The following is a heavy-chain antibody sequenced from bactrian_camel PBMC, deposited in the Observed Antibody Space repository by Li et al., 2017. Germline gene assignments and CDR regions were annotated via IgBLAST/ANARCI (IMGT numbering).Heavy chain of an antibody. V-gene: IGHV3S53*01. CDR2: MPRYGNT. CDR1: GFTFSRYC. D-gene: IGHD7*01. CDR3: AAESILPRWWGQRACPAFDEYTY. J-gene: IGHJ4*01. Sequence: HVQLVESGGGSVQAGGSLRLSCAASGFTFSRYCMAWYRQAPGKEREFVSAMPRYGNTKYADSVKGRFTMSRGNTGNTVYLQMNRLKPEDTAVYYCAAESILPRWWGQRACPAFDEYTYWGQGTQVTVS.